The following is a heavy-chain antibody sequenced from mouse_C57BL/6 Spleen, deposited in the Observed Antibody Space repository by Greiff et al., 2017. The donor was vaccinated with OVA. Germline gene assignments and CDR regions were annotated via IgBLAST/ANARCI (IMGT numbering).Heavy chain of an antibody. D-gene: IGHD1-1*01. CDR2: INPYNGDT. J-gene: IGHJ3*01. Sequence: EVKLMESGPELVKPGDSVKISCKASGYSFTGYFMNWVMQSHGKSLEWIGRINPYNGDTFYNQKFKGKATLTVDKSSSTAHMELRSLTSEDSAVYYCARGSSLAYWGQGTLVTVSA. CDR3: ARGSSLAY. CDR1: GYSFTGYF. V-gene: IGHV1-20*01.